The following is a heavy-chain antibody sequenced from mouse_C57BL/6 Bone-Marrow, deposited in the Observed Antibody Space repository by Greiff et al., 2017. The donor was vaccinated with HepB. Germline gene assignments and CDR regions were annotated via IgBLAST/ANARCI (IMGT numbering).Heavy chain of an antibody. D-gene: IGHD1-1*01. CDR2: IYPGSGST. V-gene: IGHV1-55*01. J-gene: IGHJ3*01. Sequence: QVQLQQSGAELVKPGASVKMSCKASGYTFTSYWITWVKQRPGQGLEWIGDIYPGSGSTNYNEKFKSKATLTVDTSSSTAYMQLSSLTSEDSAVYYCASNYDGSRGGFAYWGQGTLVTVSA. CDR3: ASNYDGSRGGFAY. CDR1: GYTFTSYW.